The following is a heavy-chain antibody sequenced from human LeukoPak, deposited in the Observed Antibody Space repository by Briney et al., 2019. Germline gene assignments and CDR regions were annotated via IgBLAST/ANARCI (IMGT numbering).Heavy chain of an antibody. CDR3: ARAGGYNYPYWYFDL. CDR1: GASVSSFY. J-gene: IGHJ2*01. CDR2: MYYSGST. D-gene: IGHD5-12*01. Sequence: SSETLSLTCTVSGASVSSFYWNWIRQPPGKGLEWIGSMYYSGSTNYNPSLKSRVTISVDTSKNQFSLKLSSVTAADTAVYYCARAGGYNYPYWYFDLWGRGTLVTVSS. V-gene: IGHV4-59*02.